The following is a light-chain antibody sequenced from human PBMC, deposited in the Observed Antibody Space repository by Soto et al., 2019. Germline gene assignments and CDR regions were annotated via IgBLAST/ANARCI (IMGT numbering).Light chain of an antibody. J-gene: IGLJ2*01. CDR1: SSNIGAGYD. CDR3: QSYDSSLSGSNVV. V-gene: IGLV1-40*01. CDR2: GNS. Sequence: QSVLTQPPSVSGAPGQRVTISCTGSSSNIGAGYDVHWYQQLPGKAPKLLIYGNSNRPSGVPDRFSGSKSGTAASLAITGLQAEDEADDYCQSYDSSLSGSNVVFGGGTKLTVL.